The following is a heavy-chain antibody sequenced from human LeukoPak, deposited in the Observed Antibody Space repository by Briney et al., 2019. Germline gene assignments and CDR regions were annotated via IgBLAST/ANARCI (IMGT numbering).Heavy chain of an antibody. D-gene: IGHD1-26*01. CDR2: IYYSGST. Sequence: SETLSLTCTVSGGSISSYYWIWIRQPPGKGLEWIGYIYYSGSTNYNPSLKSRVTISVDTSKNQFSLRLSSVTAADTAVYYCAREYRGNGLGVWGQGTTVTVSS. CDR1: GGSISSYY. V-gene: IGHV4-59*12. J-gene: IGHJ6*02. CDR3: AREYRGNGLGV.